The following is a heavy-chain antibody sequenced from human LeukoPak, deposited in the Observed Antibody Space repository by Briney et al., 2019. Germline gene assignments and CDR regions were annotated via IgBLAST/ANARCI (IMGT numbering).Heavy chain of an antibody. CDR3: ARYCSSTSCYTAFDY. Sequence: PSETLSLTCTVSGGSISSGDYYWSWIRQPPGKGLEWIGYIYYSGSTYYNPSLKSRVTISVDTSKNQFSLKLSSVTAADTAVYYCARYCSSTSCYTAFDYWGQGTLVTVSS. D-gene: IGHD2-2*02. CDR2: IYYSGST. V-gene: IGHV4-30-4*08. J-gene: IGHJ4*02. CDR1: GGSISSGDYY.